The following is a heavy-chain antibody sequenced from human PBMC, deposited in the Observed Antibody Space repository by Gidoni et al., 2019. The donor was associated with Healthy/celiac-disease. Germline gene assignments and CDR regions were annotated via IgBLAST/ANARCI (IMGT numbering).Heavy chain of an antibody. Sequence: QITLKESGPTLVKPTQTLTLTCTFSGFSPRTSGVGVGWIRQPPGKALEWLALIYWNDDKRYSPSLKSRLTITKDTSNCQVVLTMTNMDPVDTATYYCAHSLYSGSYYRYPRWFDPWGQGTLVTVSS. CDR1: GFSPRTSGVG. J-gene: IGHJ5*02. D-gene: IGHD1-26*01. V-gene: IGHV2-5*01. CDR2: IYWNDDK. CDR3: AHSLYSGSYYRYPRWFDP.